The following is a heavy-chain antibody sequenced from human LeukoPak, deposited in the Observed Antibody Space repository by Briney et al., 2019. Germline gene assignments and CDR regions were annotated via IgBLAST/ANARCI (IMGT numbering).Heavy chain of an antibody. CDR2: INHSGST. V-gene: IGHV4-34*01. Sequence: SETLSLTCAVYGGSFSGYYWSWIRQPPGKGLEWIGEINHSGSTNYNPSLKSRVTISVDTSKNQFSLKLSSVTAADTAVYYCARSPGLVTYYYGMDVWGQGTTVTVSS. CDR1: GGSFSGYY. CDR3: ARSPGLVTYYYGMDV. J-gene: IGHJ6*02. D-gene: IGHD1-14*01.